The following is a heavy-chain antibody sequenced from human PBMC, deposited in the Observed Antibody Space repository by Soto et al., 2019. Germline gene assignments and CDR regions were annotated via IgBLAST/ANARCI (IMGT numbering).Heavy chain of an antibody. CDR2: IFHSGIT. CDR3: ARARYFYDSRGYYRTLDS. J-gene: IGHJ5*01. CDR1: GDSFSNHY. D-gene: IGHD3-22*01. Sequence: PSETLSLTFTISGDSFSNHYWTWIRQSPGKGLEWIGYIFHSGITDYNPSVKSRVTISIDKSRNLFSLNLTSVTAADTAVYYCARARYFYDSRGYYRTLDSWGQGTLVTVSS. V-gene: IGHV4-59*11.